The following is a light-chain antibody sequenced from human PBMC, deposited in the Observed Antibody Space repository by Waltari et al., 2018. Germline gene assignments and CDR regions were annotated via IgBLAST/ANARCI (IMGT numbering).Light chain of an antibody. CDR3: SLYMGSGIWV. CDR1: SGSVSTTSY. J-gene: IGLJ3*02. CDR2: KAN. Sequence: QTVVTQEQSLSVSPGGTVTLTCALSSGSVSTTSYATWYRQTPGQAPRTLLYKANTRSSGVPDRFSGSILGNKVALTITGAQADDESDYYCSLYMGSGIWVFGGGTKLTVL. V-gene: IGLV8-61*01.